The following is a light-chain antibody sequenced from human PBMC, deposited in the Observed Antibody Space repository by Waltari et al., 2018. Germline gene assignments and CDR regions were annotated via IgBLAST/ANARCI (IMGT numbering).Light chain of an antibody. CDR2: AAS. CDR3: QQVQTHSALT. CDR1: QDISNY. J-gene: IGKJ4*01. V-gene: IGKV1-9*01. Sequence: DIQLTQPPSFLSASVGDRASITCRASQDISNYLAWYQQKLGKVPKLLIFAASTLQNGVPSRFSGSGSGTEFTLTIASLQPEDFATYYCQQVQTHSALTFGGGTRVEIK.